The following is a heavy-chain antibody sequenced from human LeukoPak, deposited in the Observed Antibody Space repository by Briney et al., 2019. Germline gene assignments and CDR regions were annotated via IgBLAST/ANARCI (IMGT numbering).Heavy chain of an antibody. J-gene: IGHJ4*02. CDR1: GGSFSGYY. CDR2: INHSGST. D-gene: IGHD6-13*01. CDR3: ARAGIAAAGIGYFDY. V-gene: IGHV4-34*01. Sequence: SETLSLTCAVYGGSFSGYYWSWIRQPPGKGLEWIGEINHSGSTNYNPSLKSRVTISVDTSKNQFSLKLSSVTAADTAVYYCARAGIAAAGIGYFDYWGQGTLVTVSS.